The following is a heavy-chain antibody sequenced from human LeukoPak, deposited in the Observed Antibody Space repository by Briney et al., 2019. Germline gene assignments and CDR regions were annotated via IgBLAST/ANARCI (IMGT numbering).Heavy chain of an antibody. V-gene: IGHV4-4*07. D-gene: IGHD6-13*01. CDR3: ARHGQNFASSFEY. CDR2: IYTSGST. CDR1: SGSISNYY. J-gene: IGHJ4*02. Sequence: PSETLSLTCTVSSGSISNYYWSWIRQPAGKGLEWIGRIYTSGSTNYNPSLKSRVTISVDTSKNQFSLRLSSVTAADTAVYYCARHGQNFASSFEYWGQGTLVTVSS.